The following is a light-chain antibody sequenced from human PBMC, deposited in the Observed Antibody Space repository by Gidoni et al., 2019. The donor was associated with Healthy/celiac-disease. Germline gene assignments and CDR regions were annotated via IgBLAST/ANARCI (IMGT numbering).Light chain of an antibody. Sequence: QMTQSPSSLSASVGDRVIITCQASQDISNYLNWYQQKPGKAPKLLIYDASNLETGVPSRFSGSGSGTDFTFTISSLQPEDIATYYCQQYDNLPCSFGQGTKLEIK. V-gene: IGKV1-33*01. CDR2: DAS. CDR3: QQYDNLPCS. J-gene: IGKJ2*04. CDR1: QDISNY.